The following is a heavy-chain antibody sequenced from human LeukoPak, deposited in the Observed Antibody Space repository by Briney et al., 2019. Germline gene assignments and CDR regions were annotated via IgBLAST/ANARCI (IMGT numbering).Heavy chain of an antibody. J-gene: IGHJ5*02. D-gene: IGHD3-9*01. V-gene: IGHV1-18*01. Sequence: ASVKVSCKASGYPFTSYGISWVRQAPGQGLEWMGWISAYNGNTNYAQKLQGRVTMTTDTSTSTAYMELRSLRSDDTAVYYCARSEIRYSPKVFDPWGQGTLVTVSS. CDR2: ISAYNGNT. CDR3: ARSEIRYSPKVFDP. CDR1: GYPFTSYG.